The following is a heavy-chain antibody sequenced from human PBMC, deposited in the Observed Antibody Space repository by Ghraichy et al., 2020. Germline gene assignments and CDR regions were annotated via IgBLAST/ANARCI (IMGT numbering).Heavy chain of an antibody. CDR3: AKDFLEYSNSRIFDY. J-gene: IGHJ4*02. Sequence: GGSLRLSCAASGFAFSSYAMSWVRQAPGKGLEWVSAIRGSGGSTYYADSVKGRLTISRDNSKNTLYLHMNSLRAEDTAVYYCAKDFLEYSNSRIFDYWGQGPLVTVSS. CDR2: IRGSGGST. D-gene: IGHD4-11*01. CDR1: GFAFSSYA. V-gene: IGHV3-23*01.